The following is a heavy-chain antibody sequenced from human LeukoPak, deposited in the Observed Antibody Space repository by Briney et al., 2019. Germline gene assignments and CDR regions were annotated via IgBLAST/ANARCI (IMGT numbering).Heavy chain of an antibody. CDR2: IYHSGST. J-gene: IGHJ2*01. V-gene: IGHV4-30-2*05. Sequence: PSETLSLTCTVSGGSISSGGYYWSWIRQPPGKGLEWIGYIYHSGSTYYNPSLKSRVTISVDTSKNQFSLKLSSVTAADTAVYYCASPRSSGDPDWYFDLWGRGTLVTVSS. D-gene: IGHD2-21*01. CDR1: GGSISSGGYY. CDR3: ASPRSSGDPDWYFDL.